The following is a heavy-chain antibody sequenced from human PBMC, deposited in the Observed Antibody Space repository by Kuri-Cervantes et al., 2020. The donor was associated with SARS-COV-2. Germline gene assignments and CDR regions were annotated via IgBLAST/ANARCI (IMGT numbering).Heavy chain of an antibody. D-gene: IGHD5-18*01. CDR2: INHSGST. CDR1: GGSFSGYY. Sequence: SQTLSLTCAVYGGSFSGYYWSWIRQPPGKGLEWIGEINHSGSTNYNPSLKSRVPISVDTSKNQFSLKLSSVTAADTAVYYCASLLDTAMAPFDYWGQGTLVTVSS. J-gene: IGHJ4*02. CDR3: ASLLDTAMAPFDY. V-gene: IGHV4-34*01.